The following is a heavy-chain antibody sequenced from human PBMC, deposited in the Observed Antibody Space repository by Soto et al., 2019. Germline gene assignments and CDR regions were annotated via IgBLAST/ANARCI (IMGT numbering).Heavy chain of an antibody. V-gene: IGHV3-23*01. Sequence: GGSLRLSCAASGFTFSSYAMSWVRQAPGKGLEWVSAISGSGGSTYYADSVKGRFTISRDNSKNTLYLQMNGLRAEDTAVYYCAKLVTIFGVDYYGSDVWGQGTTVTVSS. J-gene: IGHJ6*02. CDR3: AKLVTIFGVDYYGSDV. D-gene: IGHD3-3*01. CDR2: ISGSGGST. CDR1: GFTFSSYA.